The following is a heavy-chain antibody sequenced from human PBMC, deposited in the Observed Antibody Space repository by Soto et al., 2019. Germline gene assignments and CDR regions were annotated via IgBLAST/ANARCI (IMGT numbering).Heavy chain of an antibody. CDR2: ISEGGTTI. CDR1: GFTFSDYY. Sequence: GSLRLSCAGSGFTFSDYYMSWIRQAPGKGLEWVSHISEGGTTIYYSDSVKGRFTISRDNAKNSLYLQMNSLRAEDTAVYYCARVGYSGYDGPPYYYYGMDVWGQGTTVTVSS. V-gene: IGHV3-11*01. J-gene: IGHJ6*02. CDR3: ARVGYSGYDGPPYYYYGMDV. D-gene: IGHD5-12*01.